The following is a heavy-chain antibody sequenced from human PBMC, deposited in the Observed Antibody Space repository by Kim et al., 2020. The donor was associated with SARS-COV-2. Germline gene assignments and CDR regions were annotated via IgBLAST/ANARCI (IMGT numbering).Heavy chain of an antibody. CDR3: AKDHGSGSYYNNYFDY. CDR2: ISGSGGST. CDR1: GFTFSSYA. Sequence: GGSLRLSCAASGFTFSSYAMSWVRQAPGKGLEWVSAISGSGGSTYYADSVKGRFTISRDNSKNTLYLQMNSLRAEDTAVYYCAKDHGSGSYYNNYFDYWGQGTLVTVSS. D-gene: IGHD3-10*01. J-gene: IGHJ4*02. V-gene: IGHV3-23*01.